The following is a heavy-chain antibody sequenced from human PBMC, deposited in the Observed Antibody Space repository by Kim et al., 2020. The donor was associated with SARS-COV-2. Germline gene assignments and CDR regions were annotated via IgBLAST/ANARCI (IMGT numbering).Heavy chain of an antibody. CDR1: GFTFSSYS. Sequence: GGSLRLSCAASGFTFSSYSMNWVRQAPGKGLEWVSSISSSSSYIYYADSVKGRFTISRDNAKNSLYLQMNSLRAEDTAVYYCARALKYYDILTGYSSYDAFDIWGQGTMVTVSS. J-gene: IGHJ3*02. V-gene: IGHV3-21*01. CDR2: ISSSSSYI. CDR3: ARALKYYDILTGYSSYDAFDI. D-gene: IGHD3-9*01.